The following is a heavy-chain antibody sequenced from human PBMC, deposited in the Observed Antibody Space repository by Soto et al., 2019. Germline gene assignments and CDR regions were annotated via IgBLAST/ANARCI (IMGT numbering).Heavy chain of an antibody. CDR1: GGSISSGDYY. CDR3: ARDVGLDGYSYGYYYYGMDV. Sequence: QVQLQESGPGLVKPSQTLSLTCTVSGGSISSGDYYWSWIRQPPGKGLEWIGYIYYSGSTYYNPSLKSRVTISVDTSKNQFSLKLSSVTAADTAVYYCARDVGLDGYSYGYYYYGMDVWGQGTTVTVSS. J-gene: IGHJ6*02. V-gene: IGHV4-30-4*01. D-gene: IGHD5-18*01. CDR2: IYYSGST.